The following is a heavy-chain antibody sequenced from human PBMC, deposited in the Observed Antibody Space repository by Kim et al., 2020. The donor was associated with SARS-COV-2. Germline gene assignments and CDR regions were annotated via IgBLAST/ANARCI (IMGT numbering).Heavy chain of an antibody. Sequence: SYIYYADSVKGRFTISRDNAKNSLYLQMNSLRAEDTAVYYCASYAVAGIEWGQGTLVTVSS. CDR3: ASYAVAGIE. V-gene: IGHV3-21*01. D-gene: IGHD6-19*01. CDR2: SYI. J-gene: IGHJ4*02.